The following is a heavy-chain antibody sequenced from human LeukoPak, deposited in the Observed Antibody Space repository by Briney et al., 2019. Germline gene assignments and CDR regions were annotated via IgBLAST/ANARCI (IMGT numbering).Heavy chain of an antibody. CDR1: GGSISIYY. J-gene: IGHJ3*02. D-gene: IGHD3-22*01. CDR3: ASMTYYYDSSAYFYLQSGAFDI. CDR2: VSYSGST. Sequence: PSETLSLTCTVSGGSISIYYWSWIRQPPGKGLEWVGYVSYSGSTNYNSSLKSRVTISVDTSKKEFSLTLSSVTAADTALYYSASMTYYYDSSAYFYLQSGAFDIWGQGTVVTVSS. V-gene: IGHV4-59*08.